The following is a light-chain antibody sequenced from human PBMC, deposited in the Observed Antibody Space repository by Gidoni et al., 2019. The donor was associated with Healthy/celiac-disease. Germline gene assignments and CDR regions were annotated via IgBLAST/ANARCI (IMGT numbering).Light chain of an antibody. Sequence: DIQMTQSPSSLSASVGDRVTITCRASQSISSYLNWYQQKPGKAPKLLIYAASSLQSGVPSRFSGSGSGTDFTLTISSLQPDDFAPYYCQQSYRTPYTFGQGTKLEIK. CDR1: QSISSY. J-gene: IGKJ2*01. CDR3: QQSYRTPYT. CDR2: AAS. V-gene: IGKV1-39*01.